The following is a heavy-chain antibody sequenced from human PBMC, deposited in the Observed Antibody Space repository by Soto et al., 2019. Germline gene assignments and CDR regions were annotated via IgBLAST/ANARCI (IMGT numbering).Heavy chain of an antibody. CDR3: ARAGYSRSWAENWFDP. D-gene: IGHD6-13*01. CDR1: GYSFTSYW. J-gene: IGHJ5*02. Sequence: EVQLVQSGAEVKKPGESLKISCKGSGYSFTSYWIGWVRQMPGKDLEWKGIIYPGDSDTRYSPSLQGQVTISADKSISTAYLQWSSLKASDTAMYYCARAGYSRSWAENWFDPWCQGTLVTVSA. V-gene: IGHV5-51*01. CDR2: IYPGDSDT.